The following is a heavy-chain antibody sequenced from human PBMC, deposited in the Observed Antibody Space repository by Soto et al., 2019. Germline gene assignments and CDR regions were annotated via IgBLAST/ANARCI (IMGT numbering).Heavy chain of an antibody. J-gene: IGHJ5*01. Sequence: KPSETLSLTCTVSGGSVSSSAYYWGWIRQPPGKGLEWIGSMLYSGNTYYNPSLKSRVTISVDTSENQFSLKVSSVTAADTAVYYCARLRLTGWFDSWGQGTLVTVSS. D-gene: IGHD3-22*01. CDR1: GGSVSSSAYY. CDR2: MLYSGNT. CDR3: ARLRLTGWFDS. V-gene: IGHV4-39*01.